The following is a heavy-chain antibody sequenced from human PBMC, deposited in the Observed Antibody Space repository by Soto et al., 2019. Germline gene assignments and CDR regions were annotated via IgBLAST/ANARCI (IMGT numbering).Heavy chain of an antibody. CDR2: ISSTTNYI. V-gene: IGHV3-21*06. CDR1: GFTFTRYS. CDR3: ARESEDLTSNFDY. J-gene: IGHJ4*02. Sequence: GGSLRLSCAASGFTFTRYSMNWVRQAPGKGLEWVSSISSTTNYIYYGDSMKGRFTISRDNAKNSLYLEMNSLRAEDTAVYYCARESEDLTSNFDYWGQGTMVTVSS.